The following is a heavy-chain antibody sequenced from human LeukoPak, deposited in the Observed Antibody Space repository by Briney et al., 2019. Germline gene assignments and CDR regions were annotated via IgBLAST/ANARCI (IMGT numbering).Heavy chain of an antibody. V-gene: IGHV3-7*01. Sequence: PGGSLRLSCAASGFTFSSYWMSWVRQAPGKGPEWVANIKQDGSEKYYVDSVKGRFTISRDNAKNSLYLQMNSLRAEDTAVYYCAREDYGDYVQYFDYWGQGTLVTVSS. CDR2: IKQDGSEK. D-gene: IGHD4-17*01. J-gene: IGHJ4*02. CDR1: GFTFSSYW. CDR3: AREDYGDYVQYFDY.